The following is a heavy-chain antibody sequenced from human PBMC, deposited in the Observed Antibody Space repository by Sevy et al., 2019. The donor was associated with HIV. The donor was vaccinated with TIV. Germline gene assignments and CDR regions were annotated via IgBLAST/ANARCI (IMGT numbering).Heavy chain of an antibody. CDR2: ISSSGSTI. J-gene: IGHJ5*02. Sequence: GGSLRLSCAASGFTFSDYYMSWVRQAPGKGLEWVSYISSSGSTIYYADSVKGRFTISRENAKNSLYLQMNSLRAEDTAVYYCARDPTYYDFWSGYYTGWFDPWGQGTLVTVSS. D-gene: IGHD3-3*01. CDR3: ARDPTYYDFWSGYYTGWFDP. CDR1: GFTFSDYY. V-gene: IGHV3-11*01.